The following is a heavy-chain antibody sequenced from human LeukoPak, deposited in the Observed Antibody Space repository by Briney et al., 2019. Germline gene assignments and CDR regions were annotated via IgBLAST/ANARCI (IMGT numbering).Heavy chain of an antibody. CDR1: GYTFTGYY. Sequence: ASVKVSCKASGYTFTGYYMHWVRQAPGQGLEWMGRINPNSGGTNYAQKFQGRVTMTRDSSISTAYMELSRLRSDDTAVYYCARPGADCGSAGCYTYPYYGLDVWGQGTTVTVPS. CDR3: ARPGADCGSAGCYTYPYYGLDV. D-gene: IGHD2-2*02. CDR2: INPNSGGT. V-gene: IGHV1-2*06. J-gene: IGHJ6*02.